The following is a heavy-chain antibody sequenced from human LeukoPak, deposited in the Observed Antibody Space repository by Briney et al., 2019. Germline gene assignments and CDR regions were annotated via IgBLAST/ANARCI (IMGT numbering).Heavy chain of an antibody. CDR3: ASSITIFGVVTGDY. V-gene: IGHV4-39*01. D-gene: IGHD3-3*01. CDR1: GGSFTGYY. CDR2: IYYSGST. J-gene: IGHJ4*02. Sequence: SETLSLTCIMYGGSFTGYYWSWIRQPPGKGLEWIGSIYYSGSTYYNPSLTSRVTISVDTSKNQFSLKLSSVTAADTAVYYCASSITIFGVVTGDYWGQGTLVTVSS.